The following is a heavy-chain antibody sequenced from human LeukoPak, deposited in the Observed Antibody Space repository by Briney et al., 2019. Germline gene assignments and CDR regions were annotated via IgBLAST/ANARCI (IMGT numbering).Heavy chain of an antibody. Sequence: GESLKISCQGSGYNFPIYWIGWVRQMPGQGLEWMGIIYPDDSNTIYGPSFQGQVTISADKSINTAYLEWSSLRASDTAIYYCARQGAAGKYYYYYMDVWGKGTTVTVSS. V-gene: IGHV5-51*01. CDR1: GYNFPIYW. CDR3: ARQGAAGKYYYYYMDV. D-gene: IGHD6-13*01. J-gene: IGHJ6*03. CDR2: IYPDDSNT.